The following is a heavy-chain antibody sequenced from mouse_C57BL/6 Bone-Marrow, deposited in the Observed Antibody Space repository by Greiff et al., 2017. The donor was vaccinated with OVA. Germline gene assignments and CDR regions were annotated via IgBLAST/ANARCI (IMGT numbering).Heavy chain of an antibody. CDR3: ARSNYFDY. J-gene: IGHJ2*01. V-gene: IGHV1-52*01. Sequence: QVQLKQPGAELVRPGSSVKLSCKASGYTFTSYWMHWVKQRPIQGLEWIGNIDPSDSETHYNQKFKDKATLTVDKSSSTAYMELHSLTSEDSAVYFCARSNYFDYWGQGTTLTVSS. CDR1: GYTFTSYW. CDR2: IDPSDSET.